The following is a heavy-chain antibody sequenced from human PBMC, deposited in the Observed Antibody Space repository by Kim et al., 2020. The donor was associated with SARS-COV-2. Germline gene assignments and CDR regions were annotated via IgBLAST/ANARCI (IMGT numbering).Heavy chain of an antibody. CDR1: GFTFSDYY. CDR2: ISSTTNYT. J-gene: IGHJ5*02. V-gene: IGHV3-11*05. Sequence: GGSLRLSCAASGFTFSDYYMSWIRQAPGKGLEWVSYISSTTNYTRYADSVKGRFAISRDNAKNSLYLQMNSLRAEDTAVYYCARVALGSSSWYWFDPWGQRTLGTVSS. D-gene: IGHD6-13*01. CDR3: ARVALGSSSWYWFDP.